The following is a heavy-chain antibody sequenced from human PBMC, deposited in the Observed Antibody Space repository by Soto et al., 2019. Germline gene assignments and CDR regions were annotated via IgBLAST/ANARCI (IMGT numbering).Heavy chain of an antibody. Sequence: PYRAMILSWPSPGLPFESSARHRVEHAPCKGLEWVSGISWNSASIGYADSVKGRFTTSRDNAKNSLYLEMNSLRTEDTALYGGVKDWGNDFWNGYCNWWGQGTPVNVSA. V-gene: IGHV3-9*01. CDR1: GLPFESSA. J-gene: IGHJ4*02. D-gene: IGHD3-3*01. CDR3: VKDWGNDFWNGYCNW. CDR2: ISWNSASI.